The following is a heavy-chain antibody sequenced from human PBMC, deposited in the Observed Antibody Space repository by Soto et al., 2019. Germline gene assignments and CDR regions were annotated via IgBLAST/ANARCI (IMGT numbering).Heavy chain of an antibody. CDR1: GGSISSGGYS. Sequence: QLQLQESGSGLVKPSQTLSLTCAVSGGSISSGGYSWSWIRQPPGKGLEWIGYIYHSGSTYYNPSLKSRVTISVDRSKNQFSLKLSSVTAADTAVYYCARAQGYYDSSGYYAGHYYYGMDVWGQGTTVTVSS. V-gene: IGHV4-30-2*01. D-gene: IGHD3-22*01. CDR3: ARAQGYYDSSGYYAGHYYYGMDV. CDR2: IYHSGST. J-gene: IGHJ6*02.